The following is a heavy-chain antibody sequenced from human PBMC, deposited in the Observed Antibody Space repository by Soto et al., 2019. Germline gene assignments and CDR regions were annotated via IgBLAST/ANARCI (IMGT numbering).Heavy chain of an antibody. Sequence: EVQLLESGGGLVQPGGSLRLSCAASGFSFSSYAMTWVRQAPGKGLEWVSIISGNANRTYYKDSVKGRFTISRDNSKNTLYLQMNSLRAEDTAVYYCAKDILINGVRGIFDYWGQGTLVTVSS. CDR1: GFSFSSYA. CDR2: ISGNANRT. D-gene: IGHD3-10*01. V-gene: IGHV3-23*01. J-gene: IGHJ4*02. CDR3: AKDILINGVRGIFDY.